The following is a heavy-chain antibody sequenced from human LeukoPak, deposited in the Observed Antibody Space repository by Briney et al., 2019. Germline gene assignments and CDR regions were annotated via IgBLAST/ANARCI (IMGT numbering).Heavy chain of an antibody. CDR1: GYTFSTYY. D-gene: IGHD3-10*01. V-gene: IGHV1-46*01. CDR3: ARVAGTYCNGYFDY. J-gene: IGHJ4*02. Sequence: ASVKVSCKASGYTFSTYYMHWVRQAPGQGLEWMGIINPSGGSTTYAQKFQGRVTMSTDTSTSTVYMELRSLRSEDTAVYYCARVAGTYCNGYFDYWGQGTLVTVSS. CDR2: INPSGGST.